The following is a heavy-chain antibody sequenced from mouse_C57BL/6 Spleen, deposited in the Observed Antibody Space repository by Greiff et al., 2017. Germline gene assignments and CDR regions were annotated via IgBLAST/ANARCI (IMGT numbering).Heavy chain of an antibody. CDR2: IYPGDGDT. D-gene: IGHD1-1*01. J-gene: IGHJ2*01. CDR3: AKFLYYSGSSYYFDY. CDR1: GYAFSSYW. V-gene: IGHV1-80*01. Sequence: VQLQQSGAELVKPGASVKISCKASGYAFSSYWMNWVKQRPGKGLEWIGQIYPGDGDTNYNGKFKGKATLTADKSSSTAYMQLSSLTSEDSAVYFCAKFLYYSGSSYYFDYWGQGTTLTVSS.